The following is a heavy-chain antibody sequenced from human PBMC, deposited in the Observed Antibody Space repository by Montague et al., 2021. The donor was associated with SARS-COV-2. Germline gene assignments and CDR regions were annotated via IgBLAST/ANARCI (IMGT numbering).Heavy chain of an antibody. D-gene: IGHD6-6*01. Sequence: TLSLTCTVSGGSISSGGYYWSWIRQHPGKGLEWIGYIYYSGSTYYNPSLKSRVTISVDTSKNQFSLKLSSVTAADTAVYYCARLRSSSNWYFDLWGRGTPVTVSS. CDR3: ARLRSSSNWYFDL. CDR2: IYYSGST. V-gene: IGHV4-31*03. J-gene: IGHJ2*01. CDR1: GGSISSGGYY.